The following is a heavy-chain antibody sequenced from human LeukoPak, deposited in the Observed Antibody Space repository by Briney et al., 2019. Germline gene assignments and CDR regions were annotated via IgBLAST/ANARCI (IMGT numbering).Heavy chain of an antibody. CDR1: RFSFSSYG. J-gene: IGHJ4*02. CDR3: ARGYYYDSSGHIDY. D-gene: IGHD3-22*01. CDR2: IWYDGSNK. V-gene: IGHV3-33*01. Sequence: GSLRLSCAASRFSFSSYGMHWVRQAPGKGLEWVAVIWYDGSNKYYADSVKGRFTISRDNSKNTLYLQMNSLRAEDTAVYYCARGYYYDSSGHIDYWGQGTLVTVSS.